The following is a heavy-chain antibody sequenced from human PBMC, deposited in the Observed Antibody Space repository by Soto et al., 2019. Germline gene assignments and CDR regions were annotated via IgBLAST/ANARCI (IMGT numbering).Heavy chain of an antibody. CDR2: INHSGST. J-gene: IGHJ4*02. D-gene: IGHD3-3*01. Sequence: SETLSLTCAVYGGSFSGYYWSGIRQPPGKGLEWIGEINHSGSTNYNPSLKSRVTISVDTSKNQFSLKLSSVTAADTAVYYCARQNVLRFFEWLLSSYYFDYWCPAILVTGS. V-gene: IGHV4-34*01. CDR1: GGSFSGYY. CDR3: ARQNVLRFFEWLLSSYYFDY.